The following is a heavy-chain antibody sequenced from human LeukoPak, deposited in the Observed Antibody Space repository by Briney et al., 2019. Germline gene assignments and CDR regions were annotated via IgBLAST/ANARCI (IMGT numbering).Heavy chain of an antibody. CDR3: ARETAAASVAY. CDR2: IYHSGST. CDR1: GYSISSGYF. Sequence: PSETLSLTCAVSGYSISSGYFWGWIRQPPRKGLEWIGSIYHSGSTYYNPSLKSRVTISVDTSKNQFSLKLSSVTAADTAVYYCARETAAASVAYWGQGTLVTVSS. V-gene: IGHV4-38-2*02. D-gene: IGHD6-13*01. J-gene: IGHJ4*02.